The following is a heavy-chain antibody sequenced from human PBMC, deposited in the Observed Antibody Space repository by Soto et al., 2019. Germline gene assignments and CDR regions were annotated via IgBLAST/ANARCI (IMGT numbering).Heavy chain of an antibody. Sequence: QVQLVQSGAEVKKPGASVKVSCKASGYTFTSYAMHWVRQAPGQRLEWMGWINAGNGNTKYSQKFQGRVTITRDTTASKAYMELSSLRSEDTAVYYCARALAVADDYYYYGMDVWGQGTTVTVSS. D-gene: IGHD6-19*01. CDR2: INAGNGNT. CDR3: ARALAVADDYYYYGMDV. V-gene: IGHV1-3*01. CDR1: GYTFTSYA. J-gene: IGHJ6*02.